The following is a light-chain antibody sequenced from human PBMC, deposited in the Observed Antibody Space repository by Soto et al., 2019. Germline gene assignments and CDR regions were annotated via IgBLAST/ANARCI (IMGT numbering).Light chain of an antibody. V-gene: IGKV3-20*01. J-gene: IGKJ4*01. Sequence: EIVLTQSPGTLSLSPGERATLSCRASQSVSSSYLAWYQQKPGQAPRLLIYGASSRATGIPDRFSGSGSGTDFTLTISRLEPEDFAVYYCQQYGSSPLTFGVGNKVQI. CDR1: QSVSSSY. CDR2: GAS. CDR3: QQYGSSPLT.